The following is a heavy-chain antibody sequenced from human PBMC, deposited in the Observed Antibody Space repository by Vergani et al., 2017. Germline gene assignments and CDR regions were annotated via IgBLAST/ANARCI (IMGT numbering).Heavy chain of an antibody. CDR1: GGTFSSYA. CDR2: IIPIFGTA. Sequence: QVQLVQSGAEVKKPGSSVKVSCKASGGTFSSYAISWVRQAPGQGLEWMGGIIPIFGTANYAQKFQGRVTITADESTSTAYMELSSLISEDTAVYYCARGVNYCSSSSCYVLGGWYFDLWGRGTLVTVSS. D-gene: IGHD2-2*01. J-gene: IGHJ2*01. CDR3: ARGVNYCSSSSCYVLGGWYFDL. V-gene: IGHV1-69*01.